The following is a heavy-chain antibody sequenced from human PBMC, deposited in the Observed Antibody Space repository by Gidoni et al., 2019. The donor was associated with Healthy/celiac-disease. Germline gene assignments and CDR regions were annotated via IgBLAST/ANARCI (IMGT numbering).Heavy chain of an antibody. D-gene: IGHD5-12*01. CDR2: IAYDGSNK. Sequence: QVQLVESGGGVVQPGRSLRLSCAASGFTFRSYRMHWVRQAPGKGLEWVAVIAYDGSNKYYADSVKGRFTISRDNSKNTLYLQMNSLRAEDTAVYYCAKDSAHRPHEVATSHFDYWGQGTLVTVSS. J-gene: IGHJ4*02. V-gene: IGHV3-30*18. CDR3: AKDSAHRPHEVATSHFDY. CDR1: GFTFRSYR.